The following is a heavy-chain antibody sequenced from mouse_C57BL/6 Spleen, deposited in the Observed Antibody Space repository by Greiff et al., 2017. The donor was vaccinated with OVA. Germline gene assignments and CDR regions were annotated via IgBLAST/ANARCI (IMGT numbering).Heavy chain of an antibody. D-gene: IGHD2-1*01. CDR2: ISYSGST. Sequence: DVQLQESGPGMVKPSQSLSLTCTVTGYSITSGYDWHWIRHFPGNKLEWMGYISYSGSTNYNPSLKSRISITHDTSKNHFFLKLNSVTTEDTATYYCASGVYYGNPAWFAYWGQGTLVTVSA. V-gene: IGHV3-1*01. CDR3: ASGVYYGNPAWFAY. J-gene: IGHJ3*01. CDR1: GYSITSGYD.